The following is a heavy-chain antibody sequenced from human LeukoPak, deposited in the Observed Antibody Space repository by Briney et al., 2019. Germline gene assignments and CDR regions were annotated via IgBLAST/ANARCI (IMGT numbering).Heavy chain of an antibody. D-gene: IGHD2-15*01. CDR2: IYASGST. J-gene: IGHJ5*02. V-gene: IGHV4-61*02. CDR3: AGTRGYCSGGSCYNWFDP. CDR1: GGSISSDIFY. Sequence: SETLSLTCTVSGGSISSDIFYWSWIRRPAGKGLEWIGRIYASGSTTYNSSLKSRVAISIDTSKNQFSLQLTSVTAADTAVYYCAGTRGYCSGGSCYNWFDPWGQGTLVTVSS.